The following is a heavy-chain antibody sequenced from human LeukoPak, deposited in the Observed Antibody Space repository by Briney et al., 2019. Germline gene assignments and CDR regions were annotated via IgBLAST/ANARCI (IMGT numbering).Heavy chain of an antibody. Sequence: SVKVSCKASGGTFSSFAISWVRQAPGQGLDWMGGFIPIFGSAKYAQKFQGRVTITADESTSTAYMELSSLRSDDTAVYYCARAHVVVLGGALGGMDVWGQGTTVTVSS. CDR2: FIPIFGSA. J-gene: IGHJ6*02. CDR1: GGTFSSFA. V-gene: IGHV1-69*13. D-gene: IGHD3-10*01. CDR3: ARAHVVVLGGALGGMDV.